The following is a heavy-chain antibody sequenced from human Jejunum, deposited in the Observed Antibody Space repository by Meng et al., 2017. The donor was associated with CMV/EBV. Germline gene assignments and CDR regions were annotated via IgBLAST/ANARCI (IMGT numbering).Heavy chain of an antibody. J-gene: IGHJ5*01. CDR1: GISVTTNY. Sequence: RLGEFGGGLVQTGGSLRLSCAVSGISVTTNYMTWVRQTPGKGLEWVSVIYSGGDKTYYADSVKGRFTISRDSSRNTLYLQMTSLRAGDTALYYCARGAMSFESWGQGTLVTVSS. CDR3: ARGAMSFES. V-gene: IGHV3-66*01. CDR2: IYSGGDKT.